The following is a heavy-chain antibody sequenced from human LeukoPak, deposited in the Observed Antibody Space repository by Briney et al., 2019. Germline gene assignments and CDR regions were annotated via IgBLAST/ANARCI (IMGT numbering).Heavy chain of an antibody. CDR3: ARARFEYPGTYYFDY. V-gene: IGHV3-48*04. CDR2: ISSSSSTI. J-gene: IGHJ4*02. Sequence: TGGSLRLSCAASGFTFSSYSMNWVRQAPGKGLEWVSYISSSSSTIYYADSVKGRFTISRDNAKNSLYLQMNSLRAEDTAVYYCARARFEYPGTYYFDYWGQGTLVTVSS. CDR1: GFTFSSYS. D-gene: IGHD3-3*01.